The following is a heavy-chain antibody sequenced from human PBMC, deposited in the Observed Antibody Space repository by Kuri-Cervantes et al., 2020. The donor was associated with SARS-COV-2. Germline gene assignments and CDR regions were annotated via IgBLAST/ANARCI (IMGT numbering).Heavy chain of an antibody. CDR2: ISYAGSNK. J-gene: IGHJ4*02. Sequence: GESLKISCAASGFTFSSYAMPWVRQAPGKGLEWVAVISYAGSNKYYADSVKGRFTISRDNSKNTLYLQMNSLRAEDTAVYYRARGPSSASFAGAKSRNDYWGQGTLVTVSS. CDR1: GFTFSSYA. V-gene: IGHV3-30-3*01. D-gene: IGHD6-6*01. CDR3: ARGPSSASFAGAKSRNDY.